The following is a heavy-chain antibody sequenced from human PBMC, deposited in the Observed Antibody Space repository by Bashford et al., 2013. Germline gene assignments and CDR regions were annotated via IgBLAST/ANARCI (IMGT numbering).Heavy chain of an antibody. CDR3: ARLGDPIVVVPAAIPRYYGMDV. CDR2: INWDGDI. D-gene: IGHD2-2*02. Sequence: VRQAPGKGLEWVCGINWDGDIGYADSVKGRFTISRDNVKKSVYLQMDSLRAEDTAFYHCARLGDPIVVVPAAIPRYYGMDVWGQGTTVTVSS. V-gene: IGHV3-20*01. J-gene: IGHJ6*02.